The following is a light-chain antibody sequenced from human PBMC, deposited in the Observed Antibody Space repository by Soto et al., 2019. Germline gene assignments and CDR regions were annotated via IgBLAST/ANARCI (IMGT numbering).Light chain of an antibody. V-gene: IGKV3-20*01. CDR2: GAS. J-gene: IGKJ1*01. CDR3: QQFGGSSRT. Sequence: TQSPSTLPSSVGDRFAITCLASQSISNWLAWYQQKPGQAPRLLIYGASFRATGIPDRFTGSGSGTDFTLTITRLEPEDFAVYYCQQFGGSSRTFGQGTKVDIK. CDR1: QSISNW.